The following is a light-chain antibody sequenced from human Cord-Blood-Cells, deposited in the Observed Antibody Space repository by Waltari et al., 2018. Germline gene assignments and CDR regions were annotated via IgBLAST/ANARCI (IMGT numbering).Light chain of an antibody. J-gene: IGLJ3*02. Sequence: QSALTQPASVSGSPGQSITISCTGTSSDVGGYNYVSWYQQHPGKAPKLMIYDVSNRPSGVSKRFSGSKSGNTDSLTISGLQAEDEADYYCSSYTSSSTWVFGGGTKLTVL. V-gene: IGLV2-14*01. CDR2: DVS. CDR1: SSDVGGYNY. CDR3: SSYTSSSTWV.